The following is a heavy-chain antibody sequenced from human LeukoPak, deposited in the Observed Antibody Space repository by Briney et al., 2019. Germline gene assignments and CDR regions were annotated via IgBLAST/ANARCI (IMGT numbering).Heavy chain of an antibody. D-gene: IGHD1-26*01. V-gene: IGHV1-46*01. CDR2: INPSAVST. J-gene: IGHJ4*02. CDR3: ARASAIVGASVFDS. CDR1: GYTFSTYY. Sequence: ASVTVSCKASGYTFSTYYIHWVRQAPGQGVEWMGIINPSAVSTNYAQKFQGTVTMTRDTSTSTVYMELSGLRSEDTAVYYCARASAIVGASVFDSWGQGTLVTVSS.